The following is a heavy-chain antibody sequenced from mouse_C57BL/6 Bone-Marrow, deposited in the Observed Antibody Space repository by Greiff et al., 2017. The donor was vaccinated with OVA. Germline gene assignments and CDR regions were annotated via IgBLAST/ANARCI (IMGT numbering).Heavy chain of an antibody. CDR2: ISDGGSYT. Sequence: EVKLVESGGGLVKPGGSLKLSCAASGFTFSSYAMSWVRQTPEKRLEWVATISDGGSYTYYPDNVKGRFTISRDNAKNNLYLQMSHLKSEDTAMYYCARDGVLQDFDYWGQGTTLTVSS. D-gene: IGHD2-14*01. V-gene: IGHV5-4*01. CDR1: GFTFSSYA. CDR3: ARDGVLQDFDY. J-gene: IGHJ2*01.